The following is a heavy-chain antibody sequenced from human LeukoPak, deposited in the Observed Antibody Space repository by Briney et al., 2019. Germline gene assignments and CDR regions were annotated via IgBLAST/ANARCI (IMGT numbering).Heavy chain of an antibody. J-gene: IGHJ4*02. V-gene: IGHV4-61*02. CDR1: GGSISSGSYY. D-gene: IGHD3-10*01. CDR3: ARDPGYYGSGS. Sequence: PSETLSLTCTVSGGSISSGSYYWSWIRQPAGKGLEWIGRIYTTGSTDYNPSLKSRVTMSVDTSKNQFSLKLSSVTAADTAVYYCARDPGYYGSGSWGQGTLVTVSS. CDR2: IYTTGST.